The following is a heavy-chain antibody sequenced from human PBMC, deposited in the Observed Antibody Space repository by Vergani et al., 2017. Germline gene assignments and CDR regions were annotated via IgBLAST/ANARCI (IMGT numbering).Heavy chain of an antibody. CDR1: GDSVISTDYH. V-gene: IGHV4-39*01. D-gene: IGHD2-15*01. CDR3: ASKRGASRAAYCHSYDF. CDR2: MDYSGST. J-gene: IGHJ4*02. Sequence: QVQLQESGPGLVKPSETLSLTCTVSGDSVISTDYHWGWIRQPPGKGLEWIGSMDYSGSTSYNPSLESRISISFETPKNQFSLRLTSVTAADTAVYYCASKRGASRAAYCHSYDFWGPGTLVGVSS.